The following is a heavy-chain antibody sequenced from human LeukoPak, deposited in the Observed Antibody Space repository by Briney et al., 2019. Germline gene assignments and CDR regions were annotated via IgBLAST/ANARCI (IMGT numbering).Heavy chain of an antibody. Sequence: GGSLRLSCAASGFTFGSYALTWVRQAPGKGLEWVSYISSSSSYTNYADSVKGRFTISRDNAKNSLYLQMNSLRAEDTAVYYCARVPMVRGVISNVFDYWGQGTLVTVSS. D-gene: IGHD3-10*01. CDR2: ISSSSSYT. CDR1: GFTFGSYA. J-gene: IGHJ4*02. V-gene: IGHV3-21*05. CDR3: ARVPMVRGVISNVFDY.